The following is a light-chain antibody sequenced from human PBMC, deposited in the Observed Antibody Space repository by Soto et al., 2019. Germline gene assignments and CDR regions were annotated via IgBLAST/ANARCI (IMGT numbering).Light chain of an antibody. V-gene: IGLV2-14*01. CDR3: SSYTRRSPLL. Sequence: QSVLTQPASVSGTPGQSITISCTGTSSDVGAYNYVSWYQQHPGKAPTLMIYDVSNRHSGVSNRFSGSKSGNTASLTISGLQAEDEADYYGSSYTRRSPLLFGGGTKVTVL. CDR2: DVS. CDR1: SSDVGAYNY. J-gene: IGLJ2*01.